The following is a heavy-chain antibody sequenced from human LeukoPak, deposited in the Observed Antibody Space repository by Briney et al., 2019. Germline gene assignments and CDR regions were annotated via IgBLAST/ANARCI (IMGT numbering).Heavy chain of an antibody. Sequence: GGSLRLSCVASGFTFSNFGVHWVRQAPGKGLERVAVISYNGHYEYYGESVKGRFTISRDNSKNTVSLQMDNLRIEDTAVYYCVRGGSPPTSTWSIDEWGQGTLVSVSS. D-gene: IGHD1-26*01. CDR3: VRGGSPPTSTWSIDE. CDR1: GFTFSNFG. CDR2: ISYNGHYE. J-gene: IGHJ4*02. V-gene: IGHV3-30*03.